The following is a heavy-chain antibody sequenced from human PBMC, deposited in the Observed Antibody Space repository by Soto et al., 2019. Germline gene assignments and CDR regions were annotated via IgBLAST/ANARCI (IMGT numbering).Heavy chain of an antibody. J-gene: IGHJ4*02. CDR1: GGSISSGDYY. D-gene: IGHD6-6*01. Sequence: QVQLQESGPGLVKPSQTLSLTCTVSGGSISSGDYYWSWLRQPPGKGLEWIGYIYYSGSTYYNPSLKSRGTISVATSKNQFSLKLSSVTAADTAVYYCAREATIAARLDSWGQGTLVTVSS. CDR2: IYYSGST. CDR3: AREATIAARLDS. V-gene: IGHV4-30-4*01.